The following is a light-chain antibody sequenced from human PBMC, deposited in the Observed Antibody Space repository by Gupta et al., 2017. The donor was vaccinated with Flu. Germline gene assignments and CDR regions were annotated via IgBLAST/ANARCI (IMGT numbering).Light chain of an antibody. J-gene: IGLJ3*02. Sequence: TTTSTGYGDKLRNNYVYWYQQNPGTAPMLLIYEDNKRPSGIPGRFAGSKSGTTATLDITGLQTEDEADYYCSSRDRGGRLSVFGGGTKLTV. CDR2: EDN. V-gene: IGLV1-51*02. CDR1: GDKLRNNY. CDR3: SSRDRGGRLSV.